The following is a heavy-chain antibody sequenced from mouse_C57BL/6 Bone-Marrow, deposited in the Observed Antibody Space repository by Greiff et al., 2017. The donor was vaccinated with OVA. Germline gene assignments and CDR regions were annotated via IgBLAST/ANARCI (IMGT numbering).Heavy chain of an antibody. J-gene: IGHJ3*01. CDR1: GYTFTSYW. CDR2: IDPNSGGT. V-gene: IGHV1-72*01. CDR3: ARREVIYYYGQFAY. D-gene: IGHD1-1*01. Sequence: VQLQQPGAELVKPGASVKLSCTASGYTFTSYWMHWVKQRPGRGLEWIGRIDPNSGGTKYNEKFKSKATLTVDKPTSTAYMQLSSLTSEDSAVYYCARREVIYYYGQFAYWGQGTLVTVSA.